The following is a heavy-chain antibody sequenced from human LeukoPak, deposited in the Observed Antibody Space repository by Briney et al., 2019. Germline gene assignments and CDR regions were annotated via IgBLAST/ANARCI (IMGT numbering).Heavy chain of an antibody. Sequence: SETLSLTCTVSGGSISSYYWSWIRQPPGKGLEWIGYIYYSGRTNYNPSLKSRVTISVDTSKNQFSLKLSSVTAADTAVYYCAREATNFDYWGQGTLVTVSS. CDR3: AREATNFDY. CDR1: GGSISSYY. V-gene: IGHV4-59*01. J-gene: IGHJ4*02. CDR2: IYYSGRT.